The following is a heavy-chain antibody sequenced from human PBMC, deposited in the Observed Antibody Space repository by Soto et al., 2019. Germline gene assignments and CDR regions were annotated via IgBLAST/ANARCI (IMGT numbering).Heavy chain of an antibody. CDR3: ARGKRVGATTFGWFDP. V-gene: IGHV1-69*13. CDR1: GGTFSSYA. Sequence: SVKVSCKASGGTFSSYAISWVRQAPGQGLEWMGGIIPIFGTANYAQKFQGRVTITADESTSTAYMELSSLRSEDTAVYYCARGKRVGATTFGWFDPCGQGTLVTVSS. CDR2: IIPIFGTA. D-gene: IGHD1-26*01. J-gene: IGHJ5*02.